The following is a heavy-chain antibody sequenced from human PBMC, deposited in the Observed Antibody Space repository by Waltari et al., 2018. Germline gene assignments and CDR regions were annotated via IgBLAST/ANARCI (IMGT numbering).Heavy chain of an antibody. CDR3: ARAIPIVGATGPSFDY. CDR2: IYYSGST. CDR1: GGSLSSYY. D-gene: IGHD1-26*01. J-gene: IGHJ4*02. Sequence: QVQLQESGPGLVKPSETLSLTCTVSGGSLSSYYWSWIRQPPGKGLEWIGYIYYSGSTNYNPSLKSRVTISVDTSKNQFSLKLSSVTAADTAVYYCARAIPIVGATGPSFDYWGQGTLVTVSS. V-gene: IGHV4-59*01.